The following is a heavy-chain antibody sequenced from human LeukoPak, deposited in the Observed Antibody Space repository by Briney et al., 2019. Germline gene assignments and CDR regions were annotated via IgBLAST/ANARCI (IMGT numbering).Heavy chain of an antibody. CDR1: GFTFSSYG. CDR3: ARGLGFGELFPWAY. V-gene: IGHV3-33*01. D-gene: IGHD3-10*01. Sequence: GGSLRLSCAASGFTFSSYGMHWVRQAPGKGLEWVAVIWYDGSNKYYADSVKGRFIISRDNSKNTLYLQMNSLRAEDTAVYYCARGLGFGELFPWAYWGQGTLVTVSS. J-gene: IGHJ4*02. CDR2: IWYDGSNK.